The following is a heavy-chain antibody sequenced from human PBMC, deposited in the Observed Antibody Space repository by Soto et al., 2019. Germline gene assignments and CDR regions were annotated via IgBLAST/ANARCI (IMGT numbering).Heavy chain of an antibody. V-gene: IGHV1-69*06. CDR3: AREGSGYSLGWFDP. CDR1: GGTFSSYA. CDR2: IIPIFGTA. Sequence: SVKVSCKASGGTFSSYAISWVRQAPGQGLEWMGGIIPIFGTANYAQKFQGRVTITADKSTSTAYMELSSLRSEYTAVYYCAREGSGYSLGWFDPWGQGTLVTVSS. D-gene: IGHD3-22*01. J-gene: IGHJ5*02.